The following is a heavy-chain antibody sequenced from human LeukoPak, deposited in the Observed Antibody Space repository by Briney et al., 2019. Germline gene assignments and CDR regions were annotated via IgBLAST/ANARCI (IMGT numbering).Heavy chain of an antibody. CDR2: ISWNSGSI. J-gene: IGHJ3*02. D-gene: IGHD3-22*01. CDR3: AKDISYGGYDSSGYYAVDAFDI. Sequence: GRSLRLSCAASGFTFDDYAMHWVRQAPGQGLEWVSGISWNSGSIGYADSVKGRFTISRDNAKNSLYLQMNSLRAEDTALYYCAKDISYGGYDSSGYYAVDAFDIWGQGTMVTVSS. V-gene: IGHV3-9*01. CDR1: GFTFDDYA.